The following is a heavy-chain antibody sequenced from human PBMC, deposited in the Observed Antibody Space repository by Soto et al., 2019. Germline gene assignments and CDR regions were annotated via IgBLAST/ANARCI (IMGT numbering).Heavy chain of an antibody. CDR2: ISGSGGST. J-gene: IGHJ4*02. CDR3: AKDLISDHYDFWSGYSTTPIDY. CDR1: GFTFSSYA. V-gene: IGHV3-23*01. Sequence: PGGSLRLSCAASGFTFSSYAMSWVRQAPGKGLEWVSAISGSGGSTYYADSVKGRFTISRDNSKNTLYLQMNSLRAEDTAVYYCAKDLISDHYDFWSGYSTTPIDYWAQGTLVTVSS. D-gene: IGHD3-3*01.